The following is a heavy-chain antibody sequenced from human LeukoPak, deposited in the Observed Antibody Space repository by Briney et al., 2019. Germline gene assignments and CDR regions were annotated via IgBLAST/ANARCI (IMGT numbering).Heavy chain of an antibody. D-gene: IGHD3-22*01. Sequence: PSETLSLTCTVSGGSISSSSYYWGWIRQPPGKGLEWIGSIYYSGSTYYNPSLKSRVTISVDTSKNQFALKLSSVTAADTAVYYCARRPGGYYDSSGYFDYWGQGTLVTVSS. CDR2: IYYSGST. CDR3: ARRPGGYYDSSGYFDY. CDR1: GGSISSSSYY. V-gene: IGHV4-39*01. J-gene: IGHJ4*02.